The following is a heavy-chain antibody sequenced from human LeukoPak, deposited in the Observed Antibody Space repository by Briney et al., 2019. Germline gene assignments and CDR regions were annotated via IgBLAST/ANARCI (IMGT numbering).Heavy chain of an antibody. CDR3: ARGDYGDYVYGY. CDR1: GGSISSYY. J-gene: IGHJ4*02. Sequence: SETLSLTCTVSGGSISSYYWSWIRQPPGKGLEWIGYIYYSGSINYNPSLKSRVTISVDTSKNQFSLKLSSVTAADTAVYYCARGDYGDYVYGYWGQGTLVTVSS. V-gene: IGHV4-59*01. CDR2: IYYSGSI. D-gene: IGHD4-17*01.